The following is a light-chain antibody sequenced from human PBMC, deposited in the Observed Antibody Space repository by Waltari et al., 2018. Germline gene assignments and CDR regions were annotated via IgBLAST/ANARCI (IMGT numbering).Light chain of an antibody. CDR1: SSDVGRSNY. J-gene: IGLJ2*01. CDR3: SSYTTSSTVV. V-gene: IGLV2-14*01. Sequence: QSALTQPASVSGSPGQSITISCPGTSSDVGRSNYVSWYRQHPGEAPKLMIYDVTNRPSGVSNRFSGSKSGNTASLTISGLQAEDEADYYCSSYTTSSTVVFGGGTKLTVL. CDR2: DVT.